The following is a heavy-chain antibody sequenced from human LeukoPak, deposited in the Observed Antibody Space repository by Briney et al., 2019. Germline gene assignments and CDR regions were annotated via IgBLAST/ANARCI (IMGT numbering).Heavy chain of an antibody. CDR1: GGTFSSYA. J-gene: IGHJ4*02. CDR3: ARDMGLYSSGWSVFDY. D-gene: IGHD6-19*01. V-gene: IGHV1-69*13. Sequence: LVKVSCKASGGTFSSYAISWVRQAPGQGLEWMGGIIPIFGTANYAQKFQGRVTITADESTSTAYMELSSLRSEDTAVYYCARDMGLYSSGWSVFDYWGQGTLVTVSS. CDR2: IIPIFGTA.